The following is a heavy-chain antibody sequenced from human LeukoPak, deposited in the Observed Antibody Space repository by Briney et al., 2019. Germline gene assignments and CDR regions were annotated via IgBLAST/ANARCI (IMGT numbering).Heavy chain of an antibody. CDR3: ARPADRTTGDAFDI. CDR2: IYYSGST. Sequence: SETLSLTCTVSGGSISSYYWSWIRQPPGKGLEWIGYIYYSGSTNYNPSLKSRVTISVDTSKNQFSLKLSSVTAADTAVYYCARPADRTTGDAFDIWGQGTMVTVSS. J-gene: IGHJ3*02. CDR1: GGSISSYY. V-gene: IGHV4-59*01. D-gene: IGHD2/OR15-2a*01.